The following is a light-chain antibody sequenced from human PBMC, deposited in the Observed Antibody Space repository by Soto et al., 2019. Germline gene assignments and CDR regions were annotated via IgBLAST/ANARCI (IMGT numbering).Light chain of an antibody. CDR2: ATT. CDR3: QQNYNTPPYT. J-gene: IGKJ2*01. Sequence: DIQLTQSPSSLSSSVGDRVTITCRASQTVISYLKWYQQKPGQAPKLLIYATTHLQSGVPSRFSGSGSGTEFTLTISSLHPEDFATYFCQQNYNTPPYTFGQGTKLEIK. V-gene: IGKV1-39*01. CDR1: QTVISY.